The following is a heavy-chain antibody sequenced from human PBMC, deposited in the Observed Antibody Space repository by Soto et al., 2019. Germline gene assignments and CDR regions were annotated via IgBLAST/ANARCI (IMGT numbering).Heavy chain of an antibody. CDR1: GFTFSAYG. V-gene: IGHV3-33*05. D-gene: IGHD3-16*01. J-gene: IGHJ4*02. Sequence: GGSLRLSCAASGFTFSAYGMHWVRQAPGKGLEWVTFISFKGKNTDYADSVKGRFTVSRDNARNTLYLQMNSLRAEDTAVYYCADIGGYDSVGGAYWGQGA. CDR3: ADIGGYDSVGGAY. CDR2: ISFKGKNT.